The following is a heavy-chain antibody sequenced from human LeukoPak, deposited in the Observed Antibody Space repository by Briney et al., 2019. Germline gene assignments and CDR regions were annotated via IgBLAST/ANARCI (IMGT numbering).Heavy chain of an antibody. CDR3: ARDYYDSSGYHNDY. CDR1: GFTFSSYA. CDR2: ISYDGSNK. V-gene: IGHV3-30*04. D-gene: IGHD3-22*01. Sequence: SLRLSCAASGFTFSSYAMHWVRQAPGKGLEWVAVISYDGSNKYYADSVKGRFTISRDNSKNTLYLQMNSLRAEDTAVYYCARDYYDSSGYHNDYWGQGTLVTVSS. J-gene: IGHJ4*02.